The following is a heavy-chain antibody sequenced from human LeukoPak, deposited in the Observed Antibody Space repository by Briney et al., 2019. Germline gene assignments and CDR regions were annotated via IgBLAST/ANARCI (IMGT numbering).Heavy chain of an antibody. CDR3: AAIIAAAGYRFDY. Sequence: GGSLRLSCAASGFTFSSYSMNWVRQAPGKGLEWVSSISSSSSYIYYADSVEGRFTISRDNAKNSLYLQMNSLRAEDTAVYYCAAIIAAAGYRFDYWGQGTLVTVSS. J-gene: IGHJ4*02. CDR1: GFTFSSYS. CDR2: ISSSSSYI. D-gene: IGHD6-13*01. V-gene: IGHV3-21*01.